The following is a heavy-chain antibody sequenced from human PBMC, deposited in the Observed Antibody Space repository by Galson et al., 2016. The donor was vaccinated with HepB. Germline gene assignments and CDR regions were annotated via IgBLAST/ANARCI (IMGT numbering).Heavy chain of an antibody. CDR1: GFSFSTYA. CDR3: AKDRVGSTTVDYYYYGMDV. CDR2: ISYDGSNK. D-gene: IGHD1-1*01. Sequence: SLRLSCAASGFSFSTYAMHWVRQAPGKGLEWVAGISYDGSNKNYADSVKGRFTISRDNSRSTVFLQMNSLRDEDTAVYYCAKDRVGSTTVDYYYYGMDVWGRGTTVTVSS. J-gene: IGHJ6*02. V-gene: IGHV3-30*18.